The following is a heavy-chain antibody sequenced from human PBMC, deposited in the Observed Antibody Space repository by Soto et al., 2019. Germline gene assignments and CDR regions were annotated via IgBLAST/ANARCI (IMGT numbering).Heavy chain of an antibody. CDR1: GYTFTSYG. J-gene: IGHJ4*02. V-gene: IGHV1-18*01. Sequence: ASVKVSCKASGYTFTSYGISWVRQAPGQGLEWMGWISAYNGNTNYAQKLQGRVTMTTDTSTSTAYMELRSLRSDDTAVYYCARDPVLLWFGELFDYFDYWGQGTLVTVSS. CDR3: ARDPVLLWFGELFDYFDY. CDR2: ISAYNGNT. D-gene: IGHD3-10*01.